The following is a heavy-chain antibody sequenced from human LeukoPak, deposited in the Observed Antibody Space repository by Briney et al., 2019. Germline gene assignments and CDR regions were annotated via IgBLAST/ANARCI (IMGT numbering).Heavy chain of an antibody. CDR1: GGSISSYY. D-gene: IGHD6-13*01. CDR2: IYNSGST. CDR3: ARSAFLVTAPGLYYFDY. J-gene: IGHJ4*02. Sequence: SETLSLTCTVSGGSISSYYWSWVRQPAGKGLEWIGHIYNSGSTNYNPSLKGRVTMSVATSKNQFSLHLSSVTAADTAVYYCARSAFLVTAPGLYYFDYWGQGTLVAVSS. V-gene: IGHV4-4*07.